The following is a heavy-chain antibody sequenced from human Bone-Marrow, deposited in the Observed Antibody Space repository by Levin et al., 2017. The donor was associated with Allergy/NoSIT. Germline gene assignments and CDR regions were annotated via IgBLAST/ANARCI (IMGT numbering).Heavy chain of an antibody. CDR1: GFTFSSYS. J-gene: IGHJ6*02. CDR2: ISSSSSTI. V-gene: IGHV3-48*02. CDR3: ARDLLSIYSGHDYYYYGMDV. D-gene: IGHD5-12*01. Sequence: GGSLRLSCAASGFTFSSYSMNWVRQAPGKGLEWVSYISSSSSTIYYADSVKGRFTISRDNAKNSLYLQMNSLRDEDTAVYYCARDLLSIYSGHDYYYYGMDVWGQGTTVTVSS.